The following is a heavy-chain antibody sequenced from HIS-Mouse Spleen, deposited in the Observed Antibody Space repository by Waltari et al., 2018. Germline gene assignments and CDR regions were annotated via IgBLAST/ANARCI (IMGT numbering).Heavy chain of an antibody. D-gene: IGHD6-13*01. CDR1: GGPISSSSYY. CDR2: IYYSGST. V-gene: IGHV4-39*07. Sequence: QLQLQESGPGLVKPSETLSLTCTVSGGPISSSSYYWGWIRQPPGKGLEWIGSIYYSGSTYYNRSRKSAVTISVDTSKNQFSLKLSSVTAADTAVYYCAREIPYSSSWYDWYFDLWGRGTLVTVSS. J-gene: IGHJ2*01. CDR3: AREIPYSSSWYDWYFDL.